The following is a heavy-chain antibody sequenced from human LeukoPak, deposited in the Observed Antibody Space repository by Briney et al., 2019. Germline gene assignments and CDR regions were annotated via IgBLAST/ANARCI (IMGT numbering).Heavy chain of an antibody. CDR1: GGSISSGDYY. Sequence: SETLSLTCTVSGGSISSGDYYWSWIRQPPGKGLEWIGYIYYSGITYYNPSLKSRVTISVDTSKNQFSLKLSSVTAADTAVYYCARVDTPMVHYDYWGQGTLVTVSS. CDR3: ARVDTPMVHYDY. D-gene: IGHD5-18*01. CDR2: IYYSGIT. J-gene: IGHJ4*02. V-gene: IGHV4-30-4*01.